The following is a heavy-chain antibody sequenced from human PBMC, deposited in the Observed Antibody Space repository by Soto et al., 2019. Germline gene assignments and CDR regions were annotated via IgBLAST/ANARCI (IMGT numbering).Heavy chain of an antibody. CDR1: GGCISSGGCS. V-gene: IGHV4-30-2*01. CDR3: ARAVVEMATISAAFDI. CDR2: IYHSGSA. D-gene: IGHD5-12*01. J-gene: IGHJ3*02. Sequence: SETLSLTCAVCGGCISSGGCSWSWIRQPPGKGLEWIGYIYHSGSAYYNPSLKSRVSISVDRAKNQFSLKLSSVTAADTAVYYCARAVVEMATISAAFDIWGQGTMVTVSS.